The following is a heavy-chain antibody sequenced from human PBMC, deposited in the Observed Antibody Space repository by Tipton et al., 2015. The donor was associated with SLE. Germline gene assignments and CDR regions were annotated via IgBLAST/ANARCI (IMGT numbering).Heavy chain of an antibody. CDR2: ISWNSGSI. Sequence: SLRLSCAASGFTFDDYAMHWVRQVPGKGLEWVSGISWNSGSIGYADSVKGRFTISRDNAKNSLYLQMNSLRAEDTALYYCAKDSSGYYSAFDIWGQGTMVTVSS. J-gene: IGHJ3*02. CDR1: GFTFDDYA. D-gene: IGHD3-22*01. V-gene: IGHV3-9*01. CDR3: AKDSSGYYSAFDI.